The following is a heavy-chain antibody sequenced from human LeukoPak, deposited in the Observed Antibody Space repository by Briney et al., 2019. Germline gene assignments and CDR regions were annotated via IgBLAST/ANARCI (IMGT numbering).Heavy chain of an antibody. Sequence: PGGSLRLSCAASGFTVSSNYMSWVRQAPGKGLEWVSVIYSVGSTFYADSVKGRFTISRDNSKNTLYLEMNSLRAEDTAVYYCAREIVGGTSYWGQGTLVTVSS. CDR2: IYSVGST. J-gene: IGHJ4*02. V-gene: IGHV3-53*01. CDR1: GFTVSSNY. D-gene: IGHD1-26*01. CDR3: AREIVGGTSY.